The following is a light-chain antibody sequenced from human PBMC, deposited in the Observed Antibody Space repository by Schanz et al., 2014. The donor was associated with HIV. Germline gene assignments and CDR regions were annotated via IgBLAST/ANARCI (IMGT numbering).Light chain of an antibody. V-gene: IGLV2-14*03. J-gene: IGLJ2*01. CDR3: SSYATTKDLL. CDR1: TSDIGAYNY. CDR2: DAT. Sequence: QSVLTQPASVSGSPGQSITISCTGSTSDIGAYNYVSWYQHHPGKAPKLVIYDATDRPSGVSNRFIGSKSGNTASLTISGLRAEDEADYYCSSYATTKDLLFGGGTKLTVL.